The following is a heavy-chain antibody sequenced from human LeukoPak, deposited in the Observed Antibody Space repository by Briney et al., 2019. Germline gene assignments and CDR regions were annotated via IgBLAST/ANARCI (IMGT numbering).Heavy chain of an antibody. CDR1: GGTFSSYV. J-gene: IGHJ6*02. V-gene: IGHV1-69*04. CDR2: IIPILGIA. Sequence: SVKVSCKASGGTFSSYVISWVRQAPGQGLEWMGRIIPILGIANYAQKFQGRVTITADKSTSTAYMELSSLRSEDTAVYYCASSAMGYSYGWDYYYYYGMDVWGQGTTVTVSS. CDR3: ASSAMGYSYGWDYYYYYGMDV. D-gene: IGHD5-18*01.